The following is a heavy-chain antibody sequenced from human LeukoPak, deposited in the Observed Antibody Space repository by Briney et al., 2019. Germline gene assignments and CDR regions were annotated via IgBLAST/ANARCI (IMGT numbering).Heavy chain of an antibody. V-gene: IGHV3-15*01. Sequence: GGSLRLSCAASGFTFSNAWMSWVRQAPGKGREWVGRIKSKTDGCTTDYAAPVKGRFTISRDDSKNTLYLQMNSLKTEDTAVYYCTTADCSGGSCYSPGTAFDIWGQGTMVTVSS. J-gene: IGHJ3*02. CDR2: IKSKTDGCTT. CDR3: TTADCSGGSCYSPGTAFDI. CDR1: GFTFSNAW. D-gene: IGHD2-15*01.